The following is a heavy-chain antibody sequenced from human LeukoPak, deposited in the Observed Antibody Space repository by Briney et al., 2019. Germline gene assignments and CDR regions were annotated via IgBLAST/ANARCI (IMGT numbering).Heavy chain of an antibody. J-gene: IGHJ4*02. Sequence: ASVKVSCKASGYTFTSYGISWVRQAPGQGLEWMGWISAYNGNTNYAQKLQGRVTMTTDTFTSTAYMELRSLRSDDTAVYYCARGECSSTSCYTPNDYWGQGTLVTVSS. D-gene: IGHD2-2*02. CDR1: GYTFTSYG. CDR2: ISAYNGNT. CDR3: ARGECSSTSCYTPNDY. V-gene: IGHV1-18*01.